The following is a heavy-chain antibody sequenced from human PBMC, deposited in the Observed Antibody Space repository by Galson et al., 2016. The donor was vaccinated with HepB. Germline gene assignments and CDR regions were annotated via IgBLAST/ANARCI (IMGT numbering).Heavy chain of an antibody. CDR1: GFTFSNFA. J-gene: IGHJ4*02. CDR3: ARLTLPVICCYFYS. CDR2: ISGSADHT. Sequence: SLRLSCAASGFTFSNFAMSWVRQAPGKGLEWVSAISGSADHTYYADSVKGRFTISRDNSKNTLYLQMNSLRAADTAVYYRARLTLPVICCYFYSWGQGTLVTVSS. D-gene: IGHD2-8*01. V-gene: IGHV3-23*01.